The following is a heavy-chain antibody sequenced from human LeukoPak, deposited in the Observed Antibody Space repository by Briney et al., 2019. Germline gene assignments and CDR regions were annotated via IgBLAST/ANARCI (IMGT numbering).Heavy chain of an antibody. CDR1: GFTFSSYE. V-gene: IGHV3-48*01. CDR3: ARDYGPIAARPNDY. Sequence: GGSLRLSCAASGFTFSSYEMNWVRQAPGKGLNWVSYISSSSSTIYYADSVKGRFTISRDNAKNSLYLQMNSLRAEDTAVYYCARDYGPIAARPNDYWGQGTLVTVSS. D-gene: IGHD6-6*01. J-gene: IGHJ4*02. CDR2: ISSSSSTI.